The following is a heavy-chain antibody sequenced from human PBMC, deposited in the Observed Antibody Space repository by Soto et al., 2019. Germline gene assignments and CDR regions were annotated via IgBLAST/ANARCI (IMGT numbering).Heavy chain of an antibody. CDR2: IKQDGSEK. D-gene: IGHD5-12*01. V-gene: IGHV3-7*01. CDR3: ASLATRVYYYYGLDV. CDR1: GFTFSTYW. Sequence: EVQLVESGGGLVQPGGSLRLSCAASGFTFSTYWMSWVRQAPGKGLEWVANIKQDGSEKYYVDSVKGRFTISIDNAKNSLYLQMNSLRAEDTAVYYCASLATRVYYYYGLDVWGQGTTVTVSS. J-gene: IGHJ6*02.